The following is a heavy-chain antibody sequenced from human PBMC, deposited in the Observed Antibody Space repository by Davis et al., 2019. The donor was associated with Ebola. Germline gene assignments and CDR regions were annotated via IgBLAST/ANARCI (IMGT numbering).Heavy chain of an antibody. CDR2: ISYDGGNR. CDR3: ARGPSTGNSFTY. CDR1: GFTFSNYA. Sequence: GGSLRLSCAASGFTFSNYAMHWVRQTPGKGLEWVALISYDGGNRYFADSVKGRFTISRDNDKNSLSLQMNGLRAEDTAVYYCARGPSTGNSFTYWGQGTLVTVSS. V-gene: IGHV3-30*03. J-gene: IGHJ4*02. D-gene: IGHD4-23*01.